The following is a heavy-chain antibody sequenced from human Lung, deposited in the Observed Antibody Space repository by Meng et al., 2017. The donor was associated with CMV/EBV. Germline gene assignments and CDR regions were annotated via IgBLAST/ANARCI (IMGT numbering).Heavy chain of an antibody. CDR2: ISDDGTNK. J-gene: IGHJ4*02. V-gene: IGHV3-30*04. D-gene: IGHD4-17*01. CDR1: GFTFSSYA. Sequence: SCAASGFTFSSYAMHWVRQAPGKGLEWVAVISDDGTNKYYADSVKGRFTISRDNSKNTLYLQVNSLRAEDTAVYYCARDHTPTETTVLFDSWGQGSLVTVSS. CDR3: ARDHTPTETTVLFDS.